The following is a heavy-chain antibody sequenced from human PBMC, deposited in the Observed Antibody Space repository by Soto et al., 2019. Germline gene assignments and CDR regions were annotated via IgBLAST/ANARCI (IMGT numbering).Heavy chain of an antibody. D-gene: IGHD2-8*02. J-gene: IGHJ4*02. Sequence: EGHLVESGGALAQPGGSLRLSCAASGFTFRTYWMSWVRQAPGKGLEWVANINEDGSETYYVDSVKGRFTMSRDNAKNSLFRKRNSQRAEDRALYYCARGGGMGTVNYWGQGTLVTVSP. CDR1: GFTFRTYW. CDR3: ARGGGMGTVNY. CDR2: INEDGSET. V-gene: IGHV3-7*04.